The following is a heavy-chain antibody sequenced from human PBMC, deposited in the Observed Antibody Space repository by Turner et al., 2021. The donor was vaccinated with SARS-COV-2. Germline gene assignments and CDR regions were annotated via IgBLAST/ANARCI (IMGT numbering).Heavy chain of an antibody. CDR1: AVSITSNSHY. CDR2: TYYPGGS. CDR3: VTSVRRSGYFQR. J-gene: IGHJ1*01. V-gene: IGHV4-39*01. Sequence: QLLVQESGPALVKPSETLSLPCTVSAVSITSNSHYWGWVRQPPGKGLEWIGITYYPGGSYYNPSLRGRVTISVDPSQNQFSLILRSVTAADTAVYYCVTSVRRSGYFQRWGQGSLGSVSS.